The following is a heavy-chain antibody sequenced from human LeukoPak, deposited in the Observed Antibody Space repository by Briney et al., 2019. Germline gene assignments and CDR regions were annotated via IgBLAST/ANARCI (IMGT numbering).Heavy chain of an antibody. J-gene: IGHJ6*03. V-gene: IGHV3-23*01. D-gene: IGHD6-19*01. CDR3: ANRGSGWYEDYYYYMDV. CDR2: ISGSGGST. Sequence: PGGSLLLSCAASGFTFSSYAMSWVRQAPGKGLEWVSAISGSGGSTYYADSVKGRFTISRDNSKNTLYLQMNSLRAEDTAVYYCANRGSGWYEDYYYYMDVWGKGTTVTISS. CDR1: GFTFSSYA.